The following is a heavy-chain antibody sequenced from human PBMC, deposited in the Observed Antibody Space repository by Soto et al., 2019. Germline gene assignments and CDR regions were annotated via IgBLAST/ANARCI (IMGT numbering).Heavy chain of an antibody. D-gene: IGHD5-12*01. CDR3: ASDIMATDAFDI. V-gene: IGHV1-69*06. Sequence: XVKVSCKASGGTFSSYAISWVRQAPGQGLEWMGGIIPIFGTANYAQKFQGRVTITADKSTSTAYMELSRLRSEDTAVYYCASDIMATDAFDIWGQGTMVTVS. CDR1: GGTFSSYA. J-gene: IGHJ3*02. CDR2: IIPIFGTA.